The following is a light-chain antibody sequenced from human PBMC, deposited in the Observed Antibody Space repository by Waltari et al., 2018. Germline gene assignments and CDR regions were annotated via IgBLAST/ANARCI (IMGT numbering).Light chain of an antibody. CDR1: QSLLHSKGYNY. Sequence: DIVMTQSPLSLPVTPGEPASISCRSSQSLLHSKGYNYLDWYLQKSGQSPQLLIYLGSNRASGVPDRFSGSGSGTDFTLKISRVEAEDVGVYYCMQALQTPPWTFGQGTKVEIK. CDR3: MQALQTPPWT. CDR2: LGS. V-gene: IGKV2-28*01. J-gene: IGKJ1*01.